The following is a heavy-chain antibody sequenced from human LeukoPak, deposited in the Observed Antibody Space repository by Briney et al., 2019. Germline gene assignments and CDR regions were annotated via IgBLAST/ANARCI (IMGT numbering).Heavy chain of an antibody. V-gene: IGHV3-7*01. CDR1: GFTFSSYW. CDR2: IKQDGSEK. J-gene: IGHJ4*02. CDR3: ARASEITMIVVVIPGQFDY. D-gene: IGHD3-22*01. Sequence: GGSLRLSCAASGFTFSSYWMSWVRQAPGKGLEWVANIKQDGSEKYYVDSVKGRFTISRDNAKNSLDLQMNSLRAEDTAVYYCARASEITMIVVVIPGQFDYWGQGTLVTVSS.